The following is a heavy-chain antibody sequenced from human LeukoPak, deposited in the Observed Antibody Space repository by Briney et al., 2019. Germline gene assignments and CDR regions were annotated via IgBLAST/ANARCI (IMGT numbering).Heavy chain of an antibody. CDR3: ARGTPYYDSSGYPFDY. V-gene: IGHV4-59*06. D-gene: IGHD3-22*01. Sequence: SETLSLTCTVSGGSISSYYWSWIRQPPGKGLEWIGYIYYSGSTYYNPSLKSRVTISVDTSKNQFSLKLSSVTAADTAVYYCARGTPYYDSSGYPFDYWGQGTLVTVSS. J-gene: IGHJ4*02. CDR2: IYYSGST. CDR1: GGSISSYY.